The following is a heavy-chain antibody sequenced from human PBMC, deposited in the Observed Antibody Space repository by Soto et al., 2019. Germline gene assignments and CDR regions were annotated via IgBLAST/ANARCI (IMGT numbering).Heavy chain of an antibody. J-gene: IGHJ6*03. CDR3: ARTRITIFGVAHRSSFYYYMDV. CDR2: IYYSGST. V-gene: IGHV4-39*01. CDR1: GGSISSSSYY. Sequence: SETLSLTCTVSGGSISSSSYYWGWIRQPPGKGLEWIGSIYYSGSTYYNPSLKSRVTISVDTSKNQFSLKLSSVTAADTAVYYCARTRITIFGVAHRSSFYYYMDVWGKGTTVTVSS. D-gene: IGHD3-3*01.